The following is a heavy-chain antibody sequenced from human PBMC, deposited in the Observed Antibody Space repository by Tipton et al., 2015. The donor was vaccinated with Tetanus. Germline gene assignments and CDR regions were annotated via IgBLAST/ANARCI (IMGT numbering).Heavy chain of an antibody. CDR2: IIPIFGTA. CDR1: GGTFSSYA. V-gene: IGHV1-69*01. D-gene: IGHD4-11*01. J-gene: IGHJ6*02. Sequence: QVQLVQSGAEVKKPGSSVKVSCKASGGTFSSYAISWVRQAPGQGLEWMGGIIPIFGTANYAQKFQGRVTITADESTSTAYMELSSLRSEDTAVYYCATRNDYLAYYYYYGMDVWGQGTTVTVSS. CDR3: ATRNDYLAYYYYYGMDV.